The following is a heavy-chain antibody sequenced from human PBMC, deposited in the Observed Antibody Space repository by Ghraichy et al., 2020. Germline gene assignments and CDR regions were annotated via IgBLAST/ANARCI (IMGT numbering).Heavy chain of an antibody. V-gene: IGHV4-59*11. CDR2: LYYNGNT. CDR1: GGSIDTHY. J-gene: IGHJ4*02. D-gene: IGHD5-24*01. CDR3: ARDTSPLGYIAFDQ. Sequence: SETLSLTCTVSGGSIDTHYWSWIRQPPGKGLEWIGYLYYNGNTNYNPFLRSRVTISGDTYKNQLSLNLRSVTSADTAVYYCARDTSPLGYIAFDQWGQGSLVTVSS.